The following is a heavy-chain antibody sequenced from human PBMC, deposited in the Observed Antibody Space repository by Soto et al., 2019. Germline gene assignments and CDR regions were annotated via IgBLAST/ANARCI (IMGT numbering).Heavy chain of an antibody. Sequence: ASVKVSCKASGYTFTVYDMHWVLEAPGQGLEWTGWINPKSGGTMYPQKFQGRVTMTWDTSISTAYMALTRLRSDDTAVYYCARDLAKGGGSAGFDYWGQGTLVTVSS. CDR1: GYTFTVYD. V-gene: IGHV1-2*02. J-gene: IGHJ4*02. D-gene: IGHD1-26*01. CDR3: ARDLAKGGGSAGFDY. CDR2: INPKSGGT.